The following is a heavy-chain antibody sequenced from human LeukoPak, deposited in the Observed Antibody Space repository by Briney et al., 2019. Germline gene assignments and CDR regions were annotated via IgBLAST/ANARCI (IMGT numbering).Heavy chain of an antibody. Sequence: GASVKVSCKASGYTFTRHGISWVRQAPGQGLEWMGWISAYNGDTKYAQNFQGRVTITTATSTTTAYMELRSLRFDDTALYYCARDPSNTSGNYPYFDYSGQGTLVTVSS. CDR2: ISAYNGDT. CDR3: ARDPSNTSGNYPYFDY. V-gene: IGHV1-18*01. CDR1: GYTFTRHG. J-gene: IGHJ4*02. D-gene: IGHD3-22*01.